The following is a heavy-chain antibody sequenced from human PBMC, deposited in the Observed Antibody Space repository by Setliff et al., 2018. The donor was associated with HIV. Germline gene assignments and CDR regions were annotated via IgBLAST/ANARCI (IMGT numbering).Heavy chain of an antibody. V-gene: IGHV1-69*10. CDR2: IISILDIT. D-gene: IGHD3-10*01. Sequence: VASVKVSCKASGGTSSTHAINWVRQAPGQGLEWMGQIISILDITSYAQKLQGRVSITADESTSTFYMELSDLTSADTAVYYCTGPRGDEAFDIWGQGTMVTVSS. CDR1: GGTSSTHA. CDR3: TGPRGDEAFDI. J-gene: IGHJ3*02.